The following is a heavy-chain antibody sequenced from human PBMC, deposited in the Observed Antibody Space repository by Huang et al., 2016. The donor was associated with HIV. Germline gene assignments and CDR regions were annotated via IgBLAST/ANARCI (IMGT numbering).Heavy chain of an antibody. J-gene: IGHJ3*02. CDR1: GYTLTELS. CDR2: VAPEHGET. Sequence: QVQLVQSGAEVKKPGASVKVSCKVSGYTLTELSIHWVRQAPGKGLEWMGSVAPEHGETIYAQNFQCRVTMTEDTSTDTAYMELHSLRPEDTAVYYCAAGYDTYYDIWGQGTMVIASS. CDR3: AAGYDTYYDI. D-gene: IGHD2-21*01. V-gene: IGHV1-24*01.